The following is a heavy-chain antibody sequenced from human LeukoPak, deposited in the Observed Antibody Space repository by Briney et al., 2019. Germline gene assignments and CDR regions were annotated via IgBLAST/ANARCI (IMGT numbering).Heavy chain of an antibody. CDR2: IGTTGSYI. V-gene: IGHV3-21*01. D-gene: IGHD3-9*01. J-gene: IGHJ4*02. Sequence: GGSLRLSCAASGFTFSNYSMNWVRQAPGKGLGWVSSIGTTGSYIFYADSVKGRFTISRDNAKNTLYLQMNSLRAEDTAVYYCARDEYDILTDYDYWGQGILVTVSS. CDR3: ARDEYDILTDYDY. CDR1: GFTFSNYS.